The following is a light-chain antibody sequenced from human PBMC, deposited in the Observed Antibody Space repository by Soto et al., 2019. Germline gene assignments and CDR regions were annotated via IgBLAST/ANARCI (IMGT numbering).Light chain of an antibody. CDR2: GAS. V-gene: IGKV1-12*01. J-gene: IGKJ3*01. Sequence: DIQMTQSPSSVSASAGDRVTITCRASQGISNWLAWYQQKPGKAPKLLIYGASSLQSGVPSRFSGSGSGTDVSLTISSLQPADFATYYCQQTNSFPLTFGPGTKVDI. CDR3: QQTNSFPLT. CDR1: QGISNW.